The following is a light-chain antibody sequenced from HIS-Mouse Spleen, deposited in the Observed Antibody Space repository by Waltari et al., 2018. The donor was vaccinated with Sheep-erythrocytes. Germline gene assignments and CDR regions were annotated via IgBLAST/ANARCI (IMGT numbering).Light chain of an antibody. V-gene: IGKV1-33*01. J-gene: IGKJ4*01. CDR3: QQYDNLLT. CDR1: QDISNY. CDR2: DAS. Sequence: DIQMTQSPSSPSASVGDRVTITCQAIQDISNYLNWYQQKPGKAPKLLIYDASNLETGVPSRFSGSGSGTDFTFTISSLQPEDIATYYCQQYDNLLTFGGGTKVEIK.